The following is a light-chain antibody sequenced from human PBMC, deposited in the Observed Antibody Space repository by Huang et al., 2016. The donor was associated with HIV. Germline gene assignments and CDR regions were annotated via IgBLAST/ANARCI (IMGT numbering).Light chain of an antibody. CDR1: QTVNSD. V-gene: IGKV3-15*01. CDR2: GAA. CDR3: QQYNDWPPLT. Sequence: EIEMTQSPATLSVSPGDRATLSCRASQTVNSDLAWYQQKPGQAPRLLIYGAATRATGIPAKFNGTGSGTEFSLTISNLQSEDFAVYYCQQYNDWPPLTFGGGTKVEI. J-gene: IGKJ4*01.